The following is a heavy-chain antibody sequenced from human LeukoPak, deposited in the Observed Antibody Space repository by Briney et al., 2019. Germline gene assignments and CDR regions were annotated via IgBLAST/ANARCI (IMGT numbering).Heavy chain of an antibody. CDR3: ARSFWSGYYINAFDI. D-gene: IGHD3-3*01. CDR1: GGSSSGYY. CDR2: INHSGST. J-gene: IGHJ3*02. V-gene: IGHV4-34*01. Sequence: SETLSLTCAVYGGSSSGYYWSWIRQPPGKGLEWIGEINHSGSTNYNPSLKSRVTISVDTSKNQFSLKLSSVTAADTAVYYCARSFWSGYYINAFDIWGQGTMVTVSS.